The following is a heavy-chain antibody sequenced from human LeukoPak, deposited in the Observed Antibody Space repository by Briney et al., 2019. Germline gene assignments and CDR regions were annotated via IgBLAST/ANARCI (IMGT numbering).Heavy chain of an antibody. V-gene: IGHV3-23*01. CDR2: ISGSGGST. D-gene: IGHD2-2*01. CDR3: AKGGYCDSTTCLPYFQH. Sequence: PGGSLRLSCAASGFTFNNYAMSWVRQAPGKGLEWVSTISGSGGSTYYADSVKGRFTISRDNSKNTLFLHMNSLRAEDTAVYYCAKGGYCDSTTCLPYFQHWGQGTLVTVSS. CDR1: GFTFNNYA. J-gene: IGHJ1*01.